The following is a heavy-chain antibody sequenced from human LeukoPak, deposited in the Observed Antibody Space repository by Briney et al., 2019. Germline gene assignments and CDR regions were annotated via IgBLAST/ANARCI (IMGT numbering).Heavy chain of an antibody. D-gene: IGHD5-18*01. CDR1: GFTFSGYW. CDR3: AKGGPYSYVPPDY. J-gene: IGHJ4*02. Sequence: GGSLRLSCAASGFTFSGYWMHWVRQAPGKGLVRVSHINGDGSSTNYADSVKGRFTISRDNAKNTLYLQMNSLSTEDTAVYYCAKGGPYSYVPPDYWGQGTLVIVSS. V-gene: IGHV3-74*01. CDR2: INGDGSST.